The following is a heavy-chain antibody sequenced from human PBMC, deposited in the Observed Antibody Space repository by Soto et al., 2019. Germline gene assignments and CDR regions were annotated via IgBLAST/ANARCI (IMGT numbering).Heavy chain of an antibody. CDR2: ISYNGNKI. D-gene: IGHD2-2*01. CDR1: GFTFSSYG. V-gene: IGHV3-30*18. J-gene: IGHJ4*02. CDR3: AKHSTTFVF. Sequence: GVSLRLSCKTSGFTFSSYGLHWLRQAPGKGLEWVTFISYNGNKINYADSVKGRFTVSRDNSKNTLYLQMNSLRPEDTAVYYCAKHSTTFVFWGQGTLVTVS.